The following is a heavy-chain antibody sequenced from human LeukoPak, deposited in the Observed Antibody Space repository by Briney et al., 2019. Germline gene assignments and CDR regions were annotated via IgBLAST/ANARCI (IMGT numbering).Heavy chain of an antibody. Sequence: PSQTLSLTCTVSGGSISSGGYYWSWIRQHPGKGLEWIGYIYYSGSTYYNPSLKSRVTISVDTSKNQFSLKLSSVTAADTAVYYCARGSSWYEFFYFDDWGQGTLVTVSS. CDR1: GGSISSGGYY. CDR3: ARGSSWYEFFYFDD. CDR2: IYYSGST. D-gene: IGHD6-13*01. V-gene: IGHV4-31*03. J-gene: IGHJ4*02.